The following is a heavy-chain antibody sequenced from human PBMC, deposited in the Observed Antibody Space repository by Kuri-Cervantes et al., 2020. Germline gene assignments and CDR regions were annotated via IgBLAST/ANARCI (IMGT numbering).Heavy chain of an antibody. Sequence: GESLKISCAASGFTFSSYSMNWVRQAPGKGLEWVSSISSSSSYIYYADSVKGRFTISRDNAKNSLYLQMNSLRAEDTVVYYCARLPDLGGSLGYWGQGTLVTVSS. V-gene: IGHV3-21*01. D-gene: IGHD3-16*01. J-gene: IGHJ4*02. CDR3: ARLPDLGGSLGY. CDR1: GFTFSSYS. CDR2: ISSSSSYI.